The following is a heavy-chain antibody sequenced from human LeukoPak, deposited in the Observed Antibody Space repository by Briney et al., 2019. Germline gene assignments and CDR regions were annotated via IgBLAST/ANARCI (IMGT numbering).Heavy chain of an antibody. Sequence: GGSLRLSCAASGFTFSSFGMSWVRQAPGKGLEWVSGIKNSGVNTYYADSVKGRFTISRANSKNTLYLQMNSLRAEDTAVYYCAKAPSLTAVRGYYYYYMDVWGKGTTVTVSS. D-gene: IGHD1-14*01. CDR2: IKNSGVNT. V-gene: IGHV3-23*01. J-gene: IGHJ6*03. CDR3: AKAPSLTAVRGYYYYYMDV. CDR1: GFTFSSFG.